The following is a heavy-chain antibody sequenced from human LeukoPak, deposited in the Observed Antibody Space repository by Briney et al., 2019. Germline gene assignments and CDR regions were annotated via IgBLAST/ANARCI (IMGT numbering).Heavy chain of an antibody. V-gene: IGHV3-48*01. CDR1: AFTLSNYA. D-gene: IGHD7-27*01. J-gene: IGHJ4*02. Sequence: PGGSLRLSCAGSAFTLSNYAINWVRQAPGKGPEWLSYISSSGSTILYADSVKGRFTISRDNAKNSLYLQMNSLRAEDTAVYYCANSLDSKLTGDLYFDYWGQGTLVTVSS. CDR3: ANSLDSKLTGDLYFDY. CDR2: ISSSGSTI.